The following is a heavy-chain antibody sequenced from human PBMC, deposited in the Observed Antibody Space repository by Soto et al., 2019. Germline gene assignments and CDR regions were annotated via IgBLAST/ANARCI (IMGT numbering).Heavy chain of an antibody. V-gene: IGHV3-23*01. D-gene: IGHD3-16*01. J-gene: IGHJ4*02. CDR3: AKGGMMTGYFDS. CDR1: GFTFSSYA. CDR2: ISGSGGTT. Sequence: EVQLLESGGGLVQPGGSLRLSCAASGFTFSSYAVSWVRQAPGKGLEWVSAISGSGGTTYYADSVKGRFTISRDNSKNTLYLQMNSLRAEDTAVYYCAKGGMMTGYFDSWGQGTLVTVCS.